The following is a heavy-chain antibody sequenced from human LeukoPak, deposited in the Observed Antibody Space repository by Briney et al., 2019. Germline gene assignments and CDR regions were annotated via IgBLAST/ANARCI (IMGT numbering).Heavy chain of an antibody. Sequence: GASVKVSCKASGYTFTGYYMHWARQAPGQGLEWMGGIIPIFGTANYAQKFQGRVTITTDESTSTAYMELSSLRSEDTAVYYCARRIAAAGIIGFDPWGQGTLVTVSS. D-gene: IGHD6-13*01. CDR3: ARRIAAAGIIGFDP. J-gene: IGHJ5*02. CDR2: IIPIFGTA. V-gene: IGHV1-69*05. CDR1: GYTFTGYY.